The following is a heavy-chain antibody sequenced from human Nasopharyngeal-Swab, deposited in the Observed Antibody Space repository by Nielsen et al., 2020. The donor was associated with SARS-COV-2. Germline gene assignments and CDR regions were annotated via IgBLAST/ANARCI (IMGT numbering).Heavy chain of an antibody. CDR1: GGTLSSYA. J-gene: IGHJ3*02. D-gene: IGHD3-22*01. Sequence: SVKVSCKASGGTLSSYAISWVRQAPGQGLEWMGGIIPIFGTANYAQKFQGRVTITADESTSTAYMELSSLRSEDTAVYYCARAARYDSTPNAFDIWGQGTMVTVSS. CDR3: ARAARYDSTPNAFDI. V-gene: IGHV1-69*13. CDR2: IIPIFGTA.